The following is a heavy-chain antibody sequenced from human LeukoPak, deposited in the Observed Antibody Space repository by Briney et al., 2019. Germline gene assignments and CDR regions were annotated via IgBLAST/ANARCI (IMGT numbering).Heavy chain of an antibody. CDR1: GGTFSSYA. CDR3: ARVVTRPRGPDVYYYYGMDV. D-gene: IGHD1-14*01. J-gene: IGHJ6*02. Sequence: EASVKVSFKASGGTFSSYAISWVRQAPGQGLEWMGGIIPIFGTANYAQKFQGRVTITADESTSTAYMELSSLRSEDTAVYYCARVVTRPRGPDVYYYYGMDVWGQGTTVTVSS. V-gene: IGHV1-69*01. CDR2: IIPIFGTA.